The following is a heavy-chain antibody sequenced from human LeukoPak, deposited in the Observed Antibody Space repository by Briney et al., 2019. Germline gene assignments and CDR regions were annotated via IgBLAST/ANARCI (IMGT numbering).Heavy chain of an antibody. V-gene: IGHV4-39*01. CDR1: GGSISSRNYY. Sequence: SETLSLTCTVSGGSISSRNYYWGWICQPPGKGLEWIGSIYYSGSTYYNPSLKSRVTISVDTSKNQFSLKLSFVTAAETAVYYCAGERIYYGLDVWGQGTTVTVSS. CDR2: IYYSGST. J-gene: IGHJ6*02. D-gene: IGHD3-10*01. CDR3: AGERIYYGLDV.